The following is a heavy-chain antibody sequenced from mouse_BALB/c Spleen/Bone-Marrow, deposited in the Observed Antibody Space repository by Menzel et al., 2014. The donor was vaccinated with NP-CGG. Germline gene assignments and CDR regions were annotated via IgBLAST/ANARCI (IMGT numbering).Heavy chain of an antibody. J-gene: IGHJ3*01. CDR1: GFTFSSYA. V-gene: IGHV5-6-5*01. CDR2: ISSGGST. D-gene: IGHD2-2*01. CDR3: VREGDGYDPAWFAY. Sequence: EVQLVESGGGLVKPGGSLKLSCAASGFTFSSYAMSWVRQTPEKRLEWVASISSGGSTYYPDSVKGRFTISRDNARNILYLQMSSLRSEDTAMYYCVREGDGYDPAWFAYWGQGTLVTVSA.